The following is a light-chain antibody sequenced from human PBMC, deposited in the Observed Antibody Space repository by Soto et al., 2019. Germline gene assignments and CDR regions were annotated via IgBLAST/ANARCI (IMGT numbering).Light chain of an antibody. CDR2: AAS. CDR3: QQSYSTPRT. CDR1: QSIRNY. V-gene: IGKV1-39*01. J-gene: IGKJ2*01. Sequence: DIQMTQSPSTLSASVGDRVTITCRASQSIRNYLNWYQQKPGKAPKLLISAASSLQSGVPSRFSGSGSETDFTLTISSLQPEDFATYYCQQSYSTPRTFGQGTKVDIK.